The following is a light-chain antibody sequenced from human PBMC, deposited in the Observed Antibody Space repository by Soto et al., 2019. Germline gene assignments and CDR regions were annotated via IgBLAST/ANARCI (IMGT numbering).Light chain of an antibody. Sequence: DIQMTQSPSTLSASVGDRVTITCRASQSISGSLAWYQQKPGKAPNLLLYEASNLKSGVPSRFSGSGSGTAYTVTFSSLQPDDSASYYCQHYYSYWTFGQGTRVEIK. J-gene: IGKJ1*01. CDR3: QHYYSYWT. CDR1: QSISGS. V-gene: IGKV1-5*03. CDR2: EAS.